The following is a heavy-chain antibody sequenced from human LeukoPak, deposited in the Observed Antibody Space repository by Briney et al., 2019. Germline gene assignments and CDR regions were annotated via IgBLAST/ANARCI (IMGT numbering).Heavy chain of an antibody. CDR2: IIPIFGTA. V-gene: IGHV1-69*06. J-gene: IGHJ6*02. Sequence: ASVKVSCKASGGTFSSYAISWVRQAPGQGLEWMGGIIPIFGTANYAQKFQGRVTMTEDTSTDTAYMELSSLRSEDTAVYYCATDTTGRDSMDVWGQGTTVTVSS. CDR1: GGTFSSYA. CDR3: ATDTTGRDSMDV. D-gene: IGHD1-1*01.